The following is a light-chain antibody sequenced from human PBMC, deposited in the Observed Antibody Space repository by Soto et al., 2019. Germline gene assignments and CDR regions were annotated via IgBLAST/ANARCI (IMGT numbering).Light chain of an antibody. J-gene: IGKJ5*01. CDR1: QSISSY. V-gene: IGKV1-39*01. Sequence: DIQMTQSPCSRSASAGGRGTISCRASQSISSYLNWFQQKPGKAPKLLIYTASSLQSGVPSRFSGSGSGTEFTLTISSLQPDDFATYYCQQYNTYSTFGQGTRLEIK. CDR3: QQYNTYST. CDR2: TAS.